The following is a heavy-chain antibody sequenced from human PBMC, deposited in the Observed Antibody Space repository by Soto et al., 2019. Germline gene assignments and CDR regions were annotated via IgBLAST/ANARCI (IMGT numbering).Heavy chain of an antibody. V-gene: IGHV1-69*13. J-gene: IGHJ5*02. D-gene: IGHD3-9*01. Sequence: SVKVSCEASGYTFSSYAISWVRQAPEQGLEWMRGIIPIFRTANYAQKFQGRGTITAYESTSTAYMELSSLRSEAPAVYYCARDEGRYYDILTGSLSGLDHWGQGPLVTVSS. CDR2: IIPIFRTA. CDR3: ARDEGRYYDILTGSLSGLDH. CDR1: GYTFSSYA.